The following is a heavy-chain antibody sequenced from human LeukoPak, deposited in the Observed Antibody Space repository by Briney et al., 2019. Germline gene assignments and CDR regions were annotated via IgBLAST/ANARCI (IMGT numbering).Heavy chain of an antibody. J-gene: IGHJ4*02. D-gene: IGHD6-13*01. CDR2: ISYDGSKK. Sequence: GRSLRLSCAASGFTFSSFGMHWVRQAPGKGLEWVTVISYDGSKKYYADSVKGRFTISRDNSKNTLYPQMNSLRAEDTAVYYCAKEPAAGGPQDYWGQGTLVTVSS. CDR3: AKEPAAGGPQDY. V-gene: IGHV3-30*18. CDR1: GFTFSSFG.